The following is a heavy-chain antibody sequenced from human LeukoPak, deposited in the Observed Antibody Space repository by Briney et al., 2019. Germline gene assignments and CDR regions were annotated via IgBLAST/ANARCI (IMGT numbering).Heavy chain of an antibody. CDR3: ARQGDSSGYYGFFAFDI. J-gene: IGHJ3*02. CDR2: IYPGDSDT. V-gene: IGHV5-51*01. D-gene: IGHD3-22*01. Sequence: GESLKIPCKGSGYSFTSYWIGWVRQMPGKGLERMGIIYPGDSDTRYSPSFQGQVTISADKSISTAYLQWSSLKASDTAMYYCARQGDSSGYYGFFAFDIWGQGTMVTVSS. CDR1: GYSFTSYW.